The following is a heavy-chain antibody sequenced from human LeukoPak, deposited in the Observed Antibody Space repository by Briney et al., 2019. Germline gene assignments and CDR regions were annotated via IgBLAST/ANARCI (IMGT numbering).Heavy chain of an antibody. CDR2: ISAYNGNT. D-gene: IGHD2-2*01. V-gene: IGHV1-18*01. J-gene: IGHJ6*03. Sequence: ASVKVSCKASGYTFTSYGISWARQAPGQGLEWMGWISAYNGNTNYAQKLQGRVTMTTDTSTSTAYMELRSLRSDDTAVYYCARVTNIVVVPAAMPPLEDYYYMDVWGKGTTVTVSS. CDR1: GYTFTSYG. CDR3: ARVTNIVVVPAAMPPLEDYYYMDV.